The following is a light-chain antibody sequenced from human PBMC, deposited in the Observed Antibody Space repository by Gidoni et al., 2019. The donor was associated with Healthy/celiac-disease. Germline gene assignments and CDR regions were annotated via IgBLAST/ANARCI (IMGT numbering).Light chain of an antibody. CDR1: SGSIASNY. J-gene: IGLJ2*01. CDR2: EDN. V-gene: IGLV6-57*02. CDR3: QSYDSSNQGVV. Sequence: NFMLTQPHSVSESPGKTVPISCTGSSGSIASNYVQWYHQRPGSAPTTVIYEDNQRPSGVPDRFSGSIDSSSNSASLTISGLKTEDEADYYCQSYDSSNQGVVFGGGTKLTVL.